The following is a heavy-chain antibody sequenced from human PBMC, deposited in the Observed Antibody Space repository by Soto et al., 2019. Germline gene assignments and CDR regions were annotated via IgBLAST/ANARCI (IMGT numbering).Heavy chain of an antibody. CDR3: AREGGAAPGARREWYLDL. V-gene: IGHV1-2*02. D-gene: IGHD6-25*01. CDR1: GYPLTDFY. J-gene: IGHJ2*01. CDR2: INPHTGDT. Sequence: QVQLVQSGAEVKKPGASVTVSCKTSGYPLTDFYIHWVRQAPGQGLEWMAWINPHTGDTNTALKFQGRVTMTRETSINTAFMELTRLSSDETAVYYCAREGGAAPGARREWYLDLWGRGTLVSVSS.